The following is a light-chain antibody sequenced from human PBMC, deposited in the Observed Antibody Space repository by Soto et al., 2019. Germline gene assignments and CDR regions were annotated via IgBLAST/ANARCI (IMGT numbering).Light chain of an antibody. V-gene: IGKV3-20*01. CDR2: GAS. J-gene: IGKJ1*01. CDR3: QYYGPAPWT. CDR1: QRVSSSY. Sequence: EIVLTQSPGTLSLSPGERATLSCRASQRVSSSYLAWYQQKHGQAPRLLIYGASNRATGIPDTFSGGGSGTDFPLTISRLEPEDFAVYYCQYYGPAPWTFGQGTKVEIK.